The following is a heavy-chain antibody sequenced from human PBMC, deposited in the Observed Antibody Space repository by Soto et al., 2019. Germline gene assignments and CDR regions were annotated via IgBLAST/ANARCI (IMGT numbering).Heavy chain of an antibody. CDR3: VRGNPFNYAGFDV. CDR2: MNAKSGDT. D-gene: IGHD3-16*01. Sequence: GASVKVSCKASGYTFSDFDINWLRQASGQGPEWMGWMNAKSGDTFFAQRFQGKFNMTWDTSLSTAYMEVGSLTSDDTAMYYCVRGNPFNYAGFDVWGQGTTVTVS. J-gene: IGHJ6*02. CDR1: GYTFSDFD. V-gene: IGHV1-8*01.